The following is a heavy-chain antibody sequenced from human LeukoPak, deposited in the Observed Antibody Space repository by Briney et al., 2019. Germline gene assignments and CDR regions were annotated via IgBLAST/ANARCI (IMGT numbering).Heavy chain of an antibody. D-gene: IGHD3-16*01. CDR3: ATLGGGYGMDV. Sequence: PGGSLRLSCAASGFTFSSYSMNWVRQAPGRGLEWVSSISSSSSYIYYADSVKGRFTISRDNAKNSLYLQMNSLRAEDTAVYYCATLGGGYGMDVWGQGTTVTVSS. CDR2: ISSSSSYI. J-gene: IGHJ6*02. V-gene: IGHV3-21*01. CDR1: GFTFSSYS.